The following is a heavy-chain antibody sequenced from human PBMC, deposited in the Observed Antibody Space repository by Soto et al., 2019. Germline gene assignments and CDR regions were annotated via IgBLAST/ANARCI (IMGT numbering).Heavy chain of an antibody. CDR1: GFTFDDYT. V-gene: IGHV3-43*01. J-gene: IGHJ3*02. CDR2: ISWDGGST. Sequence: GGSLRLSCAASGFTFDDYTMHWVRQAPGKGLEWVSLISWDGGSTYYADSVKGRFTISRDNSKNSLYLQMNSLRTEDTALYYCAKDRSYDFWSGPDAFDIWGQGTMVTVSS. CDR3: AKDRSYDFWSGPDAFDI. D-gene: IGHD3-3*01.